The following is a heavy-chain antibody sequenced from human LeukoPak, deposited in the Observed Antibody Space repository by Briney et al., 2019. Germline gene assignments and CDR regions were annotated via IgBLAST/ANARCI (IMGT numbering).Heavy chain of an antibody. D-gene: IGHD6-25*01. CDR3: VQRGFAY. CDR1: GFTFSSYW. Sequence: PGGSLRLSCAASGFTFSSYWMSWVRQAPGKGLEWVANIKRDGREKNYVDSVKGRFTISRDNAKNSLYLQMNGLRAEDTAVYYCVQRGFAYWGQGTLVTVSS. CDR2: IKRDGREK. V-gene: IGHV3-7*01. J-gene: IGHJ4*02.